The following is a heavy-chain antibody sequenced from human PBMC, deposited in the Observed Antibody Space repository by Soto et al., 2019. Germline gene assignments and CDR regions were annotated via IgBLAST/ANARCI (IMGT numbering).Heavy chain of an antibody. J-gene: IGHJ6*02. D-gene: IGHD3-3*01. Sequence: QVQLQESGPGLVKPSETLSLTCTVSGGSISSYYWSWIRQPAGKGLEWIGRIYTGGSTNYNPSLKSRCTMSVDTSKTHFSWSLNLVPAGDRAVYNGGRDYDFGIGQSGMEVWGQGTTVTVSS. V-gene: IGHV4-4*07. CDR3: GRDYDFGIGQSGMEV. CDR2: IYTGGST. CDR1: GGSISSYY.